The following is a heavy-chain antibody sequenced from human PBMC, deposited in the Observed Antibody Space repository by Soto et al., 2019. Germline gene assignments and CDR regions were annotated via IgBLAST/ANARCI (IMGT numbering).Heavy chain of an antibody. CDR2: INVATGNT. D-gene: IGHD1-1*01. V-gene: IGHV1-3*01. J-gene: IGHJ4*02. CDR3: AKEAGIWNHFDY. CDR1: GYTFNTYS. Sequence: QVQLVQSGAEVKTPGGSVKVSCKASGYTFNTYSIHWVRQAPGQRFEWMGWINVATGNTKYSQKFQGRVTISSDTSANTAYMDLSSLRSEDTAVYYCAKEAGIWNHFDYGGQGTLVTVSS.